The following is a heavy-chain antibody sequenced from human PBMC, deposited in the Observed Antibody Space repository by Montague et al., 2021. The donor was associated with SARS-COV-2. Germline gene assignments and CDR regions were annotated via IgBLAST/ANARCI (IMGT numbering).Heavy chain of an antibody. CDR1: GFTFGTDW. CDR3: AREWGY. CDR2: IKGDGSEK. V-gene: IGHV3-7*03. J-gene: IGHJ4*02. Sequence: SLRLSCAASGFTFGTDWMSWVRHTPEKGLEWVANIKGDGSEKHYVASVRGRFSISRDNAKNSLFLQMNSLRPEDSAIYFCAREWGYWGQGTLVTVSS. D-gene: IGHD3-16*01.